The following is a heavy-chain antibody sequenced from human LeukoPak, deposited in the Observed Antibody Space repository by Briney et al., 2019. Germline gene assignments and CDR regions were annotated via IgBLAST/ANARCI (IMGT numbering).Heavy chain of an antibody. J-gene: IGHJ3*02. CDR3: TRDPYYFDSSGYYHHAFDI. CDR1: GFTFSNAW. V-gene: IGHV3-15*01. D-gene: IGHD3-22*01. Sequence: GGSLRLSCVASGFTFSNAWMSWVRLAPGKGLEWVGRIKSKTDGGTTDYAAPVKGRFTISRDDSKSIAYLQMNSLKTEDTAVYYCTRDPYYFDSSGYYHHAFDIWGQGTMVAVSS. CDR2: IKSKTDGGTT.